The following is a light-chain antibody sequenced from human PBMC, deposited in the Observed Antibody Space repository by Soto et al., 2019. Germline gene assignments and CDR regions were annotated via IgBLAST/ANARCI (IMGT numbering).Light chain of an antibody. J-gene: IGKJ3*01. Sequence: DIQMTQSPSSLSASVGDRVTIACRASQSISNNLNWYHQKPGKPPKLLIFAASTLQSGVPSRFSGGGSGTDFTLTINSLQTEDFATYYCQPTYSSSTFGPGTKVEIX. CDR3: QPTYSSST. V-gene: IGKV1-39*01. CDR2: AAS. CDR1: QSISNN.